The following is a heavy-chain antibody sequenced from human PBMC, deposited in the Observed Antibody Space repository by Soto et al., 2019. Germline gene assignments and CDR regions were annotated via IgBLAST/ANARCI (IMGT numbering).Heavy chain of an antibody. D-gene: IGHD1-26*01. CDR3: ARVDSGSYDVFGEADY. Sequence: QVQLVQSGAEVKKPGSSVKVSCKASGGTFSSYAISWVRQAPGQGLEWMGGIIPIFGTANYAQKFQGRVTITADESPTTACMELISLRSEDTAVYYCARVDSGSYDVFGEADYWGQGTLVTVSS. J-gene: IGHJ4*02. CDR2: IIPIFGTA. V-gene: IGHV1-69*01. CDR1: GGTFSSYA.